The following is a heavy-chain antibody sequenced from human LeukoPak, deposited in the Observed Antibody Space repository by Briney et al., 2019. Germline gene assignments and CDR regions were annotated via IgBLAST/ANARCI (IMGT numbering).Heavy chain of an antibody. J-gene: IGHJ4*02. V-gene: IGHV1-69*05. CDR2: IIPIFGTA. Sequence: SVKVSCKASGGTFSSYAISWVRQAPGQGLEWMGRIIPIFGTANYAQKFQGRVTITTDESTSTAYMELSSLRSEDTAVYYCARSSPIVATILYYFHYWGQGTLVTVSS. CDR3: ARSSPIVATILYYFHY. D-gene: IGHD5-12*01. CDR1: GGTFSSYA.